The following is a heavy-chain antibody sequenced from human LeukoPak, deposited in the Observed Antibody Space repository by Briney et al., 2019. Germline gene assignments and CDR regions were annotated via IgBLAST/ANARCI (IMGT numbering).Heavy chain of an antibody. CDR2: IVGSSSTI. J-gene: IGHJ4*02. Sequence: PGGSLRLSCAASGFSFSTYSMNWVRQAPGKGLEWVSYIVGSSSTIYYADSVKGRFTISRDNAKNSLYLQMDSLRAEDTAVYYCATESPETAAFDYWGQGTLVTVSS. CDR1: GFSFSTYS. V-gene: IGHV3-48*04. CDR3: ATESPETAAFDY. D-gene: IGHD1-1*01.